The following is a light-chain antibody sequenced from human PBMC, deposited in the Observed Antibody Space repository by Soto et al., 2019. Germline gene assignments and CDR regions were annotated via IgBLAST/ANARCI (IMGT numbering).Light chain of an antibody. CDR3: QQYGSPPPYT. CDR1: QSVTSNK. CDR2: AAS. J-gene: IGKJ2*01. Sequence: ENVLTQSPVTLSLSPGERATLSCRASQSVTSNKVAWFQQKPGQAPRLLIRAASSRATGIPDRFSGSGSATDFTLTIRRLEPEDFAVYYCQQYGSPPPYTFGQGTKLEIK. V-gene: IGKV3-20*01.